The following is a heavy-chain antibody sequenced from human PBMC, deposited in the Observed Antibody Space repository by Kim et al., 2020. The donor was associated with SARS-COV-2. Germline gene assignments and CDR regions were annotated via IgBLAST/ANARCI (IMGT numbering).Heavy chain of an antibody. J-gene: IGHJ3*02. V-gene: IGHV3-74*01. CDR1: GFTFSNFW. Sequence: GGSLRLSCAVSGFTFSNFWMHWVRQAPGKGLVWVSRITTDGTTTDYADSVKGRFTVSRDNAKNTLYLQMNRLRTEDTAMYFCTRVQRVLVVAFDIWGPGT. CDR2: ITTDGTTT. D-gene: IGHD2-21*01. CDR3: TRVQRVLVVAFDI.